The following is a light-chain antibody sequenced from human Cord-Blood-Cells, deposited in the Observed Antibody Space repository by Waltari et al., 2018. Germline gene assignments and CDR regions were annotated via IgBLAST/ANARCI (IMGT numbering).Light chain of an antibody. V-gene: IGKV1-5*03. CDR1: QSISSW. Sequence: DIQMTQSPSTLSASVGDRVTITCRASQSISSWLAWYQQKPGKAPKVLIYKASSLESGVPSRFSGSRFGREFTLTISSLQPDDFAPYYCQEYNSYSTFGQGTKVEIK. CDR2: KAS. J-gene: IGKJ1*01. CDR3: QEYNSYST.